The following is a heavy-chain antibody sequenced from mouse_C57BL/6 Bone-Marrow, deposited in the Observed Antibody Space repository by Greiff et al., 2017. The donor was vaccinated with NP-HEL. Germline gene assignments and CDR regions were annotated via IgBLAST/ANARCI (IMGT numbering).Heavy chain of an antibody. CDR1: GFNIKDDY. V-gene: IGHV14-4*01. D-gene: IGHD2-4*01. Sequence: VQLQQSGAELVRPGASVKLSCTASGFNIKDDYMHWVKQRPEQGLEWIGWIDPENGDTEYASKFQGKATITADTSSNTAYLQLSSLTSEDTAVYYCTRGLGYYFDYWGQGTTLTVSS. CDR3: TRGLGYYFDY. CDR2: IDPENGDT. J-gene: IGHJ2*01.